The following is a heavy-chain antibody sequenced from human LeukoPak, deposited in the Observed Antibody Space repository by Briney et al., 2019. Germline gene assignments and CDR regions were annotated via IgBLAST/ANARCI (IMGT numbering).Heavy chain of an antibody. CDR3: AKDLYGSGWYNYFDP. V-gene: IGHV3-30*18. CDR2: TSHDGSDK. J-gene: IGHJ5*02. Sequence: GRSLRLSCAASGFTFSSYGMHWVRQAPGKGLERVAMTSHDGSDKYYADSVKGRFTISRDNSKNTLYLQMNSPRPEDTAVYHCAKDLYGSGWYNYFDPWGQGALVTVSS. D-gene: IGHD6-19*01. CDR1: GFTFSSYG.